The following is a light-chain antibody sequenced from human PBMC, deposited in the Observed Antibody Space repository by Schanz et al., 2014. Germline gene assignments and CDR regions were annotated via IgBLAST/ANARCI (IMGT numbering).Light chain of an antibody. CDR3: QQYGSSPYT. CDR2: GAS. CDR1: QTINNNF. V-gene: IGKV3-20*01. Sequence: EIVLTQSPGTLSLSPGERATLSCRASQTINNNFLAWYQQKPGQAPRLLIYGASSRATGIPDRFSGSGSGTDFILTINRLEPEDFAVYFCQQYGSSPYTFGLGTKLEIK. J-gene: IGKJ2*01.